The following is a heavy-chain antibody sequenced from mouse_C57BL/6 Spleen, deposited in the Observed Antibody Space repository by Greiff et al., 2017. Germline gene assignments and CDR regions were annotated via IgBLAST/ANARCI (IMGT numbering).Heavy chain of an antibody. Sequence: EVQLQQSGPELVKPGASVKISCKASGYSFTGYYMNWVKQSPEKSLEWIGEINPSTGGTTYNQKFKAKGTLTVDKSSSTAYMHLKSLTSEDSAVYYCARRRDYYGSRDGFAYWGQGTLVTVSA. J-gene: IGHJ3*01. CDR1: GYSFTGYY. CDR3: ARRRDYYGSRDGFAY. D-gene: IGHD1-1*01. CDR2: INPSTGGT. V-gene: IGHV1-42*01.